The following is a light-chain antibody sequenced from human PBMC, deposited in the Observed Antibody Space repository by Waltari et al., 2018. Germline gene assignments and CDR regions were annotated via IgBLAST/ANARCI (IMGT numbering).Light chain of an antibody. Sequence: DIQMTQSPYSLSASVGDRVTITCRARQSISSYLNWYQQKPGKAPKLLIYAASSLQSGVASTCSGSGSGTDFTPTISSLQPADLATYYCQQRYSTPSTFGQGTKLDIK. V-gene: IGKV1-39*01. CDR3: QQRYSTPST. CDR2: AAS. J-gene: IGKJ1*01. CDR1: QSISSY.